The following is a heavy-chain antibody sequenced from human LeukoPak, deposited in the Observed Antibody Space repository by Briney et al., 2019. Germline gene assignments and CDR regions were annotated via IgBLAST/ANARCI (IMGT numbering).Heavy chain of an antibody. Sequence: QPGGSLRLSCAASGFTVSSNYMSWVRQAPGKGLEWVGRIRSKTDGGTTDYAAPVKGRFTISRDDSKNTLYLQMNSLKTEDTAVYYCTTDWWQLWGQGTLVTVSS. V-gene: IGHV3-15*01. J-gene: IGHJ4*02. CDR3: TTDWWQL. D-gene: IGHD4-23*01. CDR2: IRSKTDGGTT. CDR1: GFTVSSNY.